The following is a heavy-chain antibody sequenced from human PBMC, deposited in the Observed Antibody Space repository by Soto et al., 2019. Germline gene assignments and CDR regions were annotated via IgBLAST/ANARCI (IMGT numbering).Heavy chain of an antibody. CDR1: GLTFSSYG. V-gene: IGHV3-30*18. Sequence: QVQLVESGGGVVQPGRSLRLSCAASGLTFSSYGMFWVRQAPGRGLEWVAFISYDGSNKCLDSVKGRFTISRDNSKNTLYLQMNSLRAEDTAVYYCAKGSYSGRYSDFDYWGQGTLVTVSS. J-gene: IGHJ4*02. CDR2: ISYDGSNK. D-gene: IGHD1-26*01. CDR3: AKGSYSGRYSDFDY.